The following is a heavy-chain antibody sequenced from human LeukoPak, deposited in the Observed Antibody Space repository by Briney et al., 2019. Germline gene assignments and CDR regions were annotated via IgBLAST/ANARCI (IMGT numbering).Heavy chain of an antibody. CDR1: GYTFTSYG. CDR2: ISAYNGNT. J-gene: IGHJ4*02. V-gene: IGHV1-18*01. D-gene: IGHD4-17*01. Sequence: ASVKVSCKASGYTFTSYGISWVRQAPGQGLEWMGWISAYNGNTNYAQKLQGRVTMTTDTSTSTAYMELRSLRSDDTAVYYCARDLGDYPRGLYDYWGQGTLVTVSS. CDR3: ARDLGDYPRGLYDY.